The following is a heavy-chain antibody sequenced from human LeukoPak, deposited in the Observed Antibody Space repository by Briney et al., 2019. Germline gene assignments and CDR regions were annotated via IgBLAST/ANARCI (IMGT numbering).Heavy chain of an antibody. D-gene: IGHD6-13*01. J-gene: IGHJ6*02. CDR2: IIPIFGTA. CDR1: GGTFSSYA. Sequence: GASVKVSCKASGGTFSSYAISWVRQAPGQGLEWMGGIIPIFGTANYAQKFQGRVTITADESTSTAYMELSSLRSDDTAVYYCARDDSSSWFYLYYYYGMDVWGQGTTVTVSS. CDR3: ARDDSSSWFYLYYYYGMDV. V-gene: IGHV1-69*13.